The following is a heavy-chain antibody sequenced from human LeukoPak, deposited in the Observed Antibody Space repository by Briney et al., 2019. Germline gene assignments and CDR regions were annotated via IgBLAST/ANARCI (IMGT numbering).Heavy chain of an antibody. CDR2: ISGSGGSA. D-gene: IGHD6-19*01. V-gene: IGHV3-23*01. CDR1: GFTFSSYA. J-gene: IGHJ4*02. Sequence: GGSLRLSCAASGFTFSSYAMSWVRQAPGKGLEWVSAISGSGGSAYYADSVKGRFTISRDNSKNTLYLQMNSLRAEDTAVYYCAKMRSSGWGFDYWGQGTLVTVSS. CDR3: AKMRSSGWGFDY.